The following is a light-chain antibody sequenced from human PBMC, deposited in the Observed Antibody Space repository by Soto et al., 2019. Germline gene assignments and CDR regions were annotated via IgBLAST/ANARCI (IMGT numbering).Light chain of an antibody. J-gene: IGKJ4*01. CDR3: QQADSFPLT. V-gene: IGKV1-12*01. CDR1: QGISSW. Sequence: DIQMTQSLSSVSASVGDRVTITCRASQGISSWLVWYQQKPGKAPKILIDAASSLQSGVPSRFSGSGSGTDFTLTISSLQPEDFATYYCQQADSFPLTFGGGTKVEIK. CDR2: AAS.